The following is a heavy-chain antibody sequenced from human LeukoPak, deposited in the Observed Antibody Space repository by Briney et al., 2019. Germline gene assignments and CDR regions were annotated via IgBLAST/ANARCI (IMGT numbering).Heavy chain of an antibody. CDR2: IDWDDDK. CDR3: ARARGYSSGFDC. V-gene: IGHV2-70*04. CDR1: GFSLSTSGMR. Sequence: SGPTLVNPTQTLTLTCTFSGFSLSTSGMRVSWIRQPPGKALEWLARIDWDDDKFYSTSLKPRLTISQDTSKNQVVLTMANMDPVDTATYYCARARGYSSGFDCWGQGTLVTVSS. J-gene: IGHJ4*02. D-gene: IGHD6-19*01.